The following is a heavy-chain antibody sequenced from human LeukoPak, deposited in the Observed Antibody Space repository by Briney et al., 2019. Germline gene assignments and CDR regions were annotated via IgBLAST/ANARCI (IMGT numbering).Heavy chain of an antibody. J-gene: IGHJ4*02. CDR1: GGTFSSYA. D-gene: IGHD6-13*01. Sequence: SVKVSCKASGGTFSSYAISWVRQAPGQGLEWMGGIIPIFGTANYAQKFQGRVTITADESTSTAYMELSSLGSEDTAVYYCASTPGPYSSRGRQFDYWGQGTLVTVSS. CDR3: ASTPGPYSSRGRQFDY. V-gene: IGHV1-69*13. CDR2: IIPIFGTA.